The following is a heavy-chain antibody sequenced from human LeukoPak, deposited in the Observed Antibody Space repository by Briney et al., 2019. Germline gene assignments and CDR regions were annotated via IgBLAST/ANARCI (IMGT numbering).Heavy chain of an antibody. CDR2: IYYSGST. D-gene: IGHD2-15*01. Sequence: PSETLSLTCTVSGGSISSYYWSWIRQPPGKGLEWIGYIYYSGSTSYNPSLKSRVTISVDTSKNQFSLKLSSVTAADTAVYYRARGIPLCSGGSCYPVRHDYWGQGTLVAVSS. J-gene: IGHJ4*02. CDR3: ARGIPLCSGGSCYPVRHDY. CDR1: GGSISSYY. V-gene: IGHV4-59*01.